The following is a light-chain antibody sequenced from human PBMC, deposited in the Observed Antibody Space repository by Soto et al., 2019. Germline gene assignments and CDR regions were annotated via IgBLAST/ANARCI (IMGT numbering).Light chain of an antibody. CDR1: QSISSW. J-gene: IGKJ4*01. Sequence: DIPMTPAPFTPSAPVGDRGTITCRASQSISSWLAWYQQKPGKAPKLLIYDASSLESGVPSRFSGSGSGTEFTLTISSLQPDDFATYYCQQYNSYPLTFGGGTKVDIK. CDR2: DAS. CDR3: QQYNSYPLT. V-gene: IGKV1-5*01.